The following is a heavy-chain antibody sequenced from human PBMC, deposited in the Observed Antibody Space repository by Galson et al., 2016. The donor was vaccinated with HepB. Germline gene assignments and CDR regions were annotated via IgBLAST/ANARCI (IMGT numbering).Heavy chain of an antibody. CDR1: GFTFRDFW. V-gene: IGHV3-74*01. J-gene: IGHJ5*02. CDR2: INNDGSRT. CDR3: VRDRPHSCFDP. D-gene: IGHD1-26*01. Sequence: LRLSCAASGFTFRDFWMHWVRQPPGEGLVWVAHINNDGSRTTYADSVKGRFTISRDNAKDTLFLHMDSLTAEDTGTYFCVRDRPHSCFDPWGQGTLVTVSS.